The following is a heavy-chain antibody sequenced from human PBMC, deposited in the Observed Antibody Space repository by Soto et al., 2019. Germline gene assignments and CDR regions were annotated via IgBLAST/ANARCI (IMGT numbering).Heavy chain of an antibody. J-gene: IGHJ5*02. D-gene: IGHD3-22*01. V-gene: IGHV3-23*01. CDR2: ITDSGSKT. CDR1: GFTFGSYV. Sequence: GGSLRLSCAASGFTFGSYVMSWVRRAPGRGLEWVSSITDSGSKTYYADSVRGRFTISRDNSKSTLYLQMDSLRAEDTAVYSCAKGLYDTSGFLFDPWGQGTLVTVSS. CDR3: AKGLYDTSGFLFDP.